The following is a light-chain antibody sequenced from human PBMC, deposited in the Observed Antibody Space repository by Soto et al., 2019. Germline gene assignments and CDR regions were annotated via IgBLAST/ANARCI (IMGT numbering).Light chain of an antibody. CDR3: CSFAGSFYV. CDR1: SRDVDAYDF. CDR2: EVS. Sequence: LTQPRSVSGSPGQSVAISCTGTSRDVDAYDFVSWYQHHPGKAPKLIISEVSKRPSGVSHRFSGSKSGNTASLTISGLQAEDEADYFCCSFAGSFYVFGTGTKVTVL. J-gene: IGLJ1*01. V-gene: IGLV2-11*01.